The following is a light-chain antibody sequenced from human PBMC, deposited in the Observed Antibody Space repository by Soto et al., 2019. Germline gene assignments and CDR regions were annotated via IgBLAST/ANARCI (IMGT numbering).Light chain of an antibody. CDR2: MDD. CDR3: AAWDDTLSGPV. CDR1: GSNIGSDY. Sequence: QSVLTQPPSASGTPGQTVTISCSGSGSNIGSDYVYWYRQLPGTAPTLVIYMDDQRPSGVPDRFSASKSGTSASLAISGLRSEDEGDYFCAAWDDTLSGPVFGGGTKLTVL. V-gene: IGLV1-47*01. J-gene: IGLJ3*02.